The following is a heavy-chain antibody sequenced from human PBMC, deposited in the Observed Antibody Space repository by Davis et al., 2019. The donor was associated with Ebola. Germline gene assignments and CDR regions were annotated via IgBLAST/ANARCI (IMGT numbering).Heavy chain of an antibody. CDR2: ISWNSGSI. J-gene: IGHJ4*02. V-gene: IGHV3-9*01. D-gene: IGHD1-26*01. CDR3: ARDLLAGATWSGRGFIDS. CDR1: GFTFDDYA. Sequence: PGGSLRLSCAASGFTFDDYAMHWVRQAPGKGLEWVSGISWNSGSIGYADSVKGRFTCSRDNSKNTHFLQMNSLKVEDTAVYYCARDLLAGATWSGRGFIDSWGQGALVTVSS.